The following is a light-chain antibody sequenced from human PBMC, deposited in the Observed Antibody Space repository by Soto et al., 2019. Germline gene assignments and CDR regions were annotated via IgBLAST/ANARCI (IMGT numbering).Light chain of an antibody. CDR2: LGS. CDR3: MQALQTPLT. V-gene: IGKV2-28*01. Sequence: DRVMTQSPLSLPVTPGEPASISCRSSQSLLHSNGYNYLDWYLQKPGQSPQLMIDLGSKRASVVPDRFSGSGSGTDFTLKISRVEDEDVGVYYCMQALQTPLTFGGGTKVDI. CDR1: QSLLHSNGYNY. J-gene: IGKJ4*01.